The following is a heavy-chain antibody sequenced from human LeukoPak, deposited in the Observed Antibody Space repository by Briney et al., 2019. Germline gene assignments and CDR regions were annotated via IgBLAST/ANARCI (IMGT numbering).Heavy chain of an antibody. CDR3: ARDGAYYYDSSGYYFPSRFDY. D-gene: IGHD3-22*01. Sequence: PGGSLRLSCAASGFTFSSYSMNWVRQAPGKGLEWVSYISSSSSTIYYADSVKGRFTISRDNAKNSLYLQVNSLRAEDTAVYYCARDGAYYYDSSGYYFPSRFDYWGQGTLVTVSS. CDR2: ISSSSSTI. CDR1: GFTFSSYS. J-gene: IGHJ4*02. V-gene: IGHV3-48*04.